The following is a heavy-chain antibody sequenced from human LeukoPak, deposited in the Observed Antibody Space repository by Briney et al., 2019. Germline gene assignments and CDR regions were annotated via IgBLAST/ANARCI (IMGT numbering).Heavy chain of an antibody. D-gene: IGHD3-10*01. CDR1: GFTFSDHY. CDR2: IGTRSSYT. CDR3: ARWWYYYGSGSYLDY. Sequence: PGGSLRLSCAASGFTFSDHYMSWIRQAPGKGLEWVSYIGTRSSYTNYADSVKGRFTISRDNAKNSLYLQMNSLRAEDTAVYYCARWWYYYGSGSYLDYWGQGTLVTVSS. J-gene: IGHJ4*02. V-gene: IGHV3-11*06.